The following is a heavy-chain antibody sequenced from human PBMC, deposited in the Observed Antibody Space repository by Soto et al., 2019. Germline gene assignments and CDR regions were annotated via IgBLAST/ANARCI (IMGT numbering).Heavy chain of an antibody. CDR1: GLTVSGKKY. J-gene: IGHJ3*01. V-gene: IGHV3-53*01. Sequence: DVQLVESGGGLIQPGESLRLSCAAFGLTVSGKKYVAWVRQAPGKGLEWISALYDVDGTYYADSVKGRFSTSSDSSKTTVYLQMNGLRPDDTAVYYCASWHEREHAYDVWGRGTTVTVSS. D-gene: IGHD1-1*01. CDR3: ASWHEREHAYDV. CDR2: LYDVDGT.